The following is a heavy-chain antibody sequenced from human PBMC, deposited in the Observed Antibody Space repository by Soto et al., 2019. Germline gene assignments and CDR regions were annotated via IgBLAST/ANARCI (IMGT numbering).Heavy chain of an antibody. Sequence: LRLSCAASGFTFSSYGMHWVRQAPGKGLEWVAVISYDGSNKYYADSVKGRFTISRDNSKNTLYLQMNSLRAEDTAVYYCAKGRQQWLVQWFDPWGQGTLVTVSS. CDR3: AKGRQQWLVQWFDP. J-gene: IGHJ5*02. CDR2: ISYDGSNK. D-gene: IGHD6-19*01. CDR1: GFTFSSYG. V-gene: IGHV3-30*18.